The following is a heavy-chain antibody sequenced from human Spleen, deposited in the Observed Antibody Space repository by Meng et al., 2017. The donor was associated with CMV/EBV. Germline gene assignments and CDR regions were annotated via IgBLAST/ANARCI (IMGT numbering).Heavy chain of an antibody. CDR1: GFTFSSYE. V-gene: IGHV3-74*01. CDR2: INSDGSSR. CDR3: TRGFDSSSAGKLFDY. D-gene: IGHD6-6*01. J-gene: IGHJ4*02. Sequence: GGSLRLPCAASGFTFSSYEMNWVRQAPGKGLVWVSRINSDGSSRSYADSVKGRFTISRDNAKNTLYLQMNSLRAEDTAVYYCTRGFDSSSAGKLFDYWGQGTLVTVSS.